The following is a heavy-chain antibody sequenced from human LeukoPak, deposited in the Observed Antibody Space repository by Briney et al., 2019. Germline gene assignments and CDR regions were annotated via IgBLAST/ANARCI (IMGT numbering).Heavy chain of an antibody. CDR3: ARAHYDFWSGYYTGLKYYFDY. D-gene: IGHD3-3*01. CDR1: GGSISSSSYY. CDR2: IYYSGST. J-gene: IGHJ4*02. V-gene: IGHV4-39*07. Sequence: SETLSLTCTVSGGSISSSSYYWGWIRQPPGKGLEWIGSIYYSGSTNYNPSLKSRVTISVDTSKNQFSLKLSSVTAADTAVYYCARAHYDFWSGYYTGLKYYFDYWGQGTLVTVSS.